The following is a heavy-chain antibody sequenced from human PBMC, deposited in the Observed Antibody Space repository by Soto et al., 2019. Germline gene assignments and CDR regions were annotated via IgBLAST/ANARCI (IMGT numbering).Heavy chain of an antibody. J-gene: IGHJ4*02. Sequence: SETLSLTCTVSGGSISSGGYYWSWIRQHPGRGLEWIGYIYYSGSTYYNPSLKSRVTISVDTSKNQFSLKLSSVTAADTAVYYCARDRDSSGYYFDYWGQGTLVTVSS. CDR2: IYYSGST. CDR3: ARDRDSSGYYFDY. V-gene: IGHV4-31*03. D-gene: IGHD3-22*01. CDR1: GGSISSGGYY.